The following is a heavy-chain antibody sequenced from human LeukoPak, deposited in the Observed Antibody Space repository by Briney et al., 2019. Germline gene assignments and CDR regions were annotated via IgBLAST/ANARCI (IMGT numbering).Heavy chain of an antibody. J-gene: IGHJ4*02. D-gene: IGHD3-10*01. CDR1: GFTFDDYA. CDR2: IRTKTNNYAT. CDR3: VRHAASGGSGVDH. V-gene: IGHV3-73*01. Sequence: GGSLRLSCAASGFTFDDYAMHWVRQASGNGLEWAGRIRTKTNNYATAYAASVKDRFTISRDDSTNTAYLQMNSLKTEDTAVYYCVRHAASGGSGVDHWGQGTLVTVSS.